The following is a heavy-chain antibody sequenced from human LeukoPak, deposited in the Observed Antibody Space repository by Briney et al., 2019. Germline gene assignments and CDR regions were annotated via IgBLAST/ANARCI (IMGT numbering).Heavy chain of an antibody. CDR1: GYTFTGYY. D-gene: IGHD6-6*01. CDR2: INPNSGGT. V-gene: IGHV1-2*02. CDR3: ARDLDSSSSGGY. J-gene: IGHJ4*02. Sequence: ASVKISCKASGYTFTGYYMHWVRQAPGQGLEWMGWINPNSGGTNYAQKFQGRVTMTRDTSISTAYMELSRLRSDDTAVYYCARDLDSSSSGGYWGQGTLVTVSS.